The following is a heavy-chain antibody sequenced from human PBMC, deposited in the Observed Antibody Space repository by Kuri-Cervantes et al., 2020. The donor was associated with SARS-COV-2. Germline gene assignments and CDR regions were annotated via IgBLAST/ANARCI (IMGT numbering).Heavy chain of an antibody. CDR2: ISYDGSNK. V-gene: IGHV3-30*03. J-gene: IGHJ4*02. Sequence: GSLRLSCAASGFTFSSYGMHWVRQAPGKGLEWVAVISYDGSNKYYADSVKGRFTISRDNSKNTLYLQMNSLRAEDTAVYYCARGGPQFTMIVVALSSEYFDYWGQGTLVNVSS. CDR1: GFTFSSYG. CDR3: ARGGPQFTMIVVALSSEYFDY. D-gene: IGHD3-22*01.